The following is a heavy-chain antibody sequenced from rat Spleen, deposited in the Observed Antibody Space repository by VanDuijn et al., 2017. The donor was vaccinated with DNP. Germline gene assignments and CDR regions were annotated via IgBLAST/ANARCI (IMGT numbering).Heavy chain of an antibody. Sequence: QVQLKESGPGLVQPSQTLSLTCTVSGFSLTSYGVSWIRQPPGKGLEWMGVIWSNGGTDYNSAIKSRVGISRATSKSQVFLTMNSLQPEDTAIYFCTREEPRVLYYFSSLFDYWGQGVMVTVSS. V-gene: IGHV2-47*01. CDR2: IWSNGGT. CDR3: TREEPRVLYYFSSLFDY. CDR1: GFSLTSYG. J-gene: IGHJ2*01. D-gene: IGHD1-2*01.